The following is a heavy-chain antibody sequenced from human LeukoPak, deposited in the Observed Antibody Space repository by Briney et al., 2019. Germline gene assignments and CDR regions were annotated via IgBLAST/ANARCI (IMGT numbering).Heavy chain of an antibody. CDR1: GFTFSSYA. D-gene: IGHD6-19*01. CDR2: ISGSGGST. CDR3: AKDGYSSGWSFDY. Sequence: GGSLRLPCAASGFTFSSYAMSWVRQAPGKGLEWVSAISGSGGSTYYADSAKGRFTISRDNSKNTLYLQMNSLRAEDTAVYYCAKDGYSSGWSFDYWGEGPVHTVSS. J-gene: IGHJ4*01. V-gene: IGHV3-23*01.